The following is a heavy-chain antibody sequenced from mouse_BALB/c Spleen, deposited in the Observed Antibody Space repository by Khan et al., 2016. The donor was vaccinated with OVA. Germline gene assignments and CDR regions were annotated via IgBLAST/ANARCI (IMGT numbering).Heavy chain of an antibody. CDR1: GFTFSNYA. CDR3: ARDDWFAY. J-gene: IGHJ3*01. CDR2: ISSGGRT. Sequence: EVELVESGGGLVKPGGSLKLSCAASGFTFSNYAMSWVRQTPEKRLEWVASISSGGRTYYPDSVKGRFTISRDNARNILYLQMSRLRSADTAICYCARDDWFAYWGQGTLVTVSA. V-gene: IGHV5-6-5*01.